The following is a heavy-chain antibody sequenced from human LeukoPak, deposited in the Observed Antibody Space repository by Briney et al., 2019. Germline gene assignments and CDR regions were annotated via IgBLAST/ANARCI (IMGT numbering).Heavy chain of an antibody. D-gene: IGHD1-1*01. CDR1: RFTFSSDS. V-gene: IGHV3-23*01. Sequence: PGGSLRLSCAASRFTFSSDSMGWVRQAPGKGLEWVSAITDSGGATIYADSVKGRFTISRDNSKNTLYLQMNTLRAEDTAVYYWTKGAKELDFWGQGALVTASS. J-gene: IGHJ4*02. CDR2: ITDSGGAT. CDR3: TKGAKELDF.